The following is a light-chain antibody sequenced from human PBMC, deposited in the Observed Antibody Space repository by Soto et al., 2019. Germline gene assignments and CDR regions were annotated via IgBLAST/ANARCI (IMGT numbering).Light chain of an antibody. J-gene: IGLJ3*02. CDR3: ISYTSSSTWV. CDR1: SSDVGGYNY. Sequence: QSALTQPASVSGSPGQSITISCTGTSSDVGGYNYVSWYQQHPGKAPKLMIYEVSNRPSGVSNRFSGSKSGNTASLTISGLQAEEEADYYCISYTSSSTWVFGGGTQLTVL. CDR2: EVS. V-gene: IGLV2-14*01.